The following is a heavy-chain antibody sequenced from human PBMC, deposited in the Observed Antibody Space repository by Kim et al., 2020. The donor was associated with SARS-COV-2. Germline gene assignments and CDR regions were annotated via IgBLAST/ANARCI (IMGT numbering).Heavy chain of an antibody. V-gene: IGHV1-69*01. CDR3: ASTPYSSSLNWFDP. Sequence: AQKFQGRVTITADESTSTAYMELSSLRSEDTAVYYCASTPYSSSLNWFDPWGQGTLVTVSS. D-gene: IGHD6-13*01. J-gene: IGHJ5*02.